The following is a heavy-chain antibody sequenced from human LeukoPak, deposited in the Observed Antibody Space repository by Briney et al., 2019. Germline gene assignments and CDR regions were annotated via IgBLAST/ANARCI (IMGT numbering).Heavy chain of an antibody. CDR2: ISYDGSNK. CDR1: GFTFSSYG. D-gene: IGHD3-10*01. V-gene: IGHV3-30*18. J-gene: IGHJ4*02. CDR3: AKENYYGSGSYPSNYFDY. Sequence: GRSLRLSCAASGFTFSSYGMHWVRQAPGKGLEWVAVISYDGSNKYYADSVKGRFTISGDNSKNTLYLQMSSLRAEDTAVYYCAKENYYGSGSYPSNYFDYWGQGTLVTVSS.